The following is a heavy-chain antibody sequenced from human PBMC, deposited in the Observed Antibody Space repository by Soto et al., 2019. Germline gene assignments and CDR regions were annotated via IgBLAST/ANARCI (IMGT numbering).Heavy chain of an antibody. D-gene: IGHD2-15*01. CDR2: IIPILGTA. Sequence: ASVKVSCKASGGTFSSYAISWVRQAPGQGLEWMGGIIPILGTANYAQKFQGRVTITADESTSTAYMELSSLRSEDTAVYYCAKGDYCSGGSCKLYYYYGMDVWGQGTTVTVSS. V-gene: IGHV1-69*13. CDR3: AKGDYCSGGSCKLYYYYGMDV. J-gene: IGHJ6*02. CDR1: GGTFSSYA.